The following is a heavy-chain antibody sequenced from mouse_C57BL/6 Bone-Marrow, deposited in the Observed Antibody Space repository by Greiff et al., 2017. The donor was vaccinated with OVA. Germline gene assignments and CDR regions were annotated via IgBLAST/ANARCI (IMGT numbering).Heavy chain of an antibody. J-gene: IGHJ1*03. Sequence: VQLQESGPGLVQPSQSLSITCTVSGFSLTSYGVHWVRQSPGKGLEWLGVIWRGGSTDYNAAFMSRLSITKDNSKSQVFFKMNSLQADDTAIYYCAKDHYYGSSYGYFDVWGTGTTVTVSS. CDR2: IWRGGST. V-gene: IGHV2-5*01. CDR1: GFSLTSYG. D-gene: IGHD1-1*01. CDR3: AKDHYYGSSYGYFDV.